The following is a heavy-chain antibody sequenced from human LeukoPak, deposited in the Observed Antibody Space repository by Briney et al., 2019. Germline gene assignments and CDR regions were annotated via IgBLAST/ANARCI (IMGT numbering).Heavy chain of an antibody. CDR2: IYPGGSQT. CDR1: SYSFTDYW. D-gene: IGHD2/OR15-2a*01. CDR3: ARRKYNSVWFDP. V-gene: IGHV5-51*01. J-gene: IGHJ5*02. Sequence: GESLKISCKASSYSFTDYWIGWVRQMPGKGLEWMGIIYPGGSQTLYSPSFQGQVTISVDKSTRTAYLQWSTLKASDTAMYYCARRKYNSVWFDPWGQGTLVTVSS.